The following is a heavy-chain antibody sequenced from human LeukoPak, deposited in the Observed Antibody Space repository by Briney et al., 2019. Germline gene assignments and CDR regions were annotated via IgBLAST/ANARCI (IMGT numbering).Heavy chain of an antibody. Sequence: SETLSLTCTVSGGSVSSGSYYWSWIRQPPGKGLEWIGYIYYSGSTNYNPSLKSRVTISVDTSKNRFSLKLSSVTAADTAVYYCARWRGYGSGSYKWFDPWGQGTLVTVSS. V-gene: IGHV4-61*01. J-gene: IGHJ5*02. CDR1: GGSVSSGSYY. CDR2: IYYSGST. D-gene: IGHD3-10*01. CDR3: ARWRGYGSGSYKWFDP.